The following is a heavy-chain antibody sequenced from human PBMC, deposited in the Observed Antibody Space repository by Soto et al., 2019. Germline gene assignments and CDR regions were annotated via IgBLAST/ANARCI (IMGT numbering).Heavy chain of an antibody. CDR2: IYHSGST. CDR1: GGSIRSSHW. Sequence: SETLSLTCTVSGGSIRSSHWWSWVRQPPGKGLERIGEIYHSGSTNLDPSLKSRVTLSVDKSKNQFSLKLTSVTAADTAVYYCARDKATVGGYNLYDPWGQGILVTVS. V-gene: IGHV4-4*02. J-gene: IGHJ5*02. D-gene: IGHD3-16*01. CDR3: ARDKATVGGYNLYDP.